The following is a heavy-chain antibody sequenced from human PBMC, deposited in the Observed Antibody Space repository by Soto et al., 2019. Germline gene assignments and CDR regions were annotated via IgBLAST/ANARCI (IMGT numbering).Heavy chain of an antibody. CDR1: GYTFTSYY. V-gene: IGHV1-46*01. Sequence: VKVSCKASGYTFTSYYMHWVRQAPGQGLEWMGIINPSGGSTSYAQKFQGRVTMTRDTSTSTVYMELSSLRSEDTAVYYCARWDIVVVPAAILAEYYFDYWGQGTLVTVSS. CDR3: ARWDIVVVPAAILAEYYFDY. D-gene: IGHD2-2*02. CDR2: INPSGGST. J-gene: IGHJ4*02.